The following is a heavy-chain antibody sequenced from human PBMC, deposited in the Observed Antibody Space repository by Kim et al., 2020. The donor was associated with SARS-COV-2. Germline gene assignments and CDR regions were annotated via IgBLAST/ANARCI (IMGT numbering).Heavy chain of an antibody. CDR2: INPNGGGT. Sequence: ASVKVSCKASGYTFTDYYIHWVRQAPGQGLEWMGRINPNGGGTDFAQMFRGRLTMTRDTSTSTAYMDLSSLRSDDTAVYYCERGESGRIFDPWGQGTLVTVSS. CDR3: ERGESGRIFDP. J-gene: IGHJ5*02. CDR1: GYTFTDYY. V-gene: IGHV1-2*02. D-gene: IGHD3-16*01.